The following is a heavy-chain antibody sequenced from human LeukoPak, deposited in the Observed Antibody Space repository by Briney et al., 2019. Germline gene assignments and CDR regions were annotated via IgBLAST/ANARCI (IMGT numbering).Heavy chain of an antibody. Sequence: SETLSLTCAVYGGSFSGYYWSWIRQPPGKGPEWIGEINHSGSTNYNPSLKSRVTISVDTSKNQFSLKLSSVTAADTAVYYCARGKGITIFGASYYYYGMDVWGQGTTVTVSS. CDR3: ARGKGITIFGASYYYYGMDV. CDR1: GGSFSGYY. CDR2: INHSGST. V-gene: IGHV4-34*01. J-gene: IGHJ6*02. D-gene: IGHD3-3*01.